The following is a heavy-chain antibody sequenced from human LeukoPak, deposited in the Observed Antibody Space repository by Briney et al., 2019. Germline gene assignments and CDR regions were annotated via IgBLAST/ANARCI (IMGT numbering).Heavy chain of an antibody. CDR1: GFTFSDYY. Sequence: KPGGSLRLSCAASGFTFSDYYMSWIRQAPGKGLEWISYISSRGSTIYYADSVKGRFTISRDNSKNTLYLQMNSLRAEDTAVYYCAKDARKLNYDILTGYYLGPYDAFDIWGQGTMVTVSS. CDR2: ISSRGSTI. J-gene: IGHJ3*02. V-gene: IGHV3-11*01. CDR3: AKDARKLNYDILTGYYLGPYDAFDI. D-gene: IGHD3-9*01.